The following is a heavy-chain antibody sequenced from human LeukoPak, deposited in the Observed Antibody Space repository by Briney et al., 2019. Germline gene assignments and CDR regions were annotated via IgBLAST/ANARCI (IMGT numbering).Heavy chain of an antibody. D-gene: IGHD3-10*01. Sequence: GASVKVSCKASGYTFTSYYMHWVRQAPGQGLEWMGIINPNSGGTNYAQKFQGRVTMTRDTSISTAYMELSRLRSDDTAVYYCARHRLYYYGSGSYPFDYWGQGTLVTVSS. CDR3: ARHRLYYYGSGSYPFDY. CDR2: INPNSGGT. J-gene: IGHJ4*02. CDR1: GYTFTSYY. V-gene: IGHV1-2*02.